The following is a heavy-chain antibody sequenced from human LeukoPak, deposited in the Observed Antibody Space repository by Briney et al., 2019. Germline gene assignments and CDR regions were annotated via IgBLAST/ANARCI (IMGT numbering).Heavy chain of an antibody. V-gene: IGHV1-3*02. CDR1: GYTFTSYA. D-gene: IGHD4-17*01. CDR3: ARDSGDPSGYCDY. Sequence: ASLKDSCKAPGYTFTSYATHWVPQAPGQRLEWMGWGNAGNGNTKYSQEFQGRVTITRDTSASTAYMELSSLRSEDMAVYYCARDSGDPSGYCDYWGQGTLVTVSS. J-gene: IGHJ4*02. CDR2: GNAGNGNT.